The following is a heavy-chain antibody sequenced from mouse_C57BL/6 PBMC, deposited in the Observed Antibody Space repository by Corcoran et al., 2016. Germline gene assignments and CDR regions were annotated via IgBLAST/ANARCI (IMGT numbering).Heavy chain of an antibody. CDR3: ARDAGSFSFAY. V-gene: IGHV3-6*01. CDR1: GYSITSGYY. CDR2: ISYDGSN. D-gene: IGHD4-1*01. J-gene: IGHJ3*01. Sequence: DVQLQESGPGLVKPSQSLSLTCSVTGYSITSGYYWNWIRQFPGNKLEWMGYISYDGSNNYNPSLKNRISITRDTSKNQFFLKLNSVTTEDTATYYCARDAGSFSFAYWGQGTLVTVSA.